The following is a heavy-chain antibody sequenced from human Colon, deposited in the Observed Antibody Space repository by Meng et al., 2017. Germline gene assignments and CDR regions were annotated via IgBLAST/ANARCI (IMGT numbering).Heavy chain of an antibody. Sequence: GFPFSTYDMHWVGPSTAETLEWVSGIGTEDDTHYAASVEGRFTISRQDARNSLELQMNSLRAGDTAVYYCARGTGVNLGRGAVGSFDSWGQGTLVTVSS. CDR1: GFPFSTYD. CDR2: IGTEDDT. J-gene: IGHJ4*02. D-gene: IGHD3-10*01. V-gene: IGHV3-13*01. CDR3: ARGTGVNLGRGAVGSFDS.